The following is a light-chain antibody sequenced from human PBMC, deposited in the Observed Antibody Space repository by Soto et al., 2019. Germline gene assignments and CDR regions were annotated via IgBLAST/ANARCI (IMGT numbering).Light chain of an antibody. J-gene: IGKJ2*01. CDR1: QRLLHSNGNTC. CDR3: MQALQTPYT. Sequence: EIVMTQSPPSLTVTPGEPASISCRSSQRLLHSNGNTCLDWYLQKPGQSPQLLIYLGSNRASGVPDRVRGSEAGTDFTLKISRVEAEDVGVYYCMQALQTPYTFGQVTKLEI. CDR2: LGS. V-gene: IGKV2-28*01.